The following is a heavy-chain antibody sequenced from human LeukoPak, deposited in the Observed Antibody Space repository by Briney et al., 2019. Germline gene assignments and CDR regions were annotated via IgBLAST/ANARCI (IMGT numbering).Heavy chain of an antibody. Sequence: KPSETLSITCAVYGGSFSGYYWSWIRQPPGKGLEWIGEINHSGSTNYNPSLKSRVTISVDTSKNQFSLKLSSVTAADTAVYYCARGPPLVDGSGKFDYWGQGTLVTVSS. V-gene: IGHV4-34*01. CDR2: INHSGST. D-gene: IGHD3-10*01. J-gene: IGHJ4*02. CDR1: GGSFSGYY. CDR3: ARGPPLVDGSGKFDY.